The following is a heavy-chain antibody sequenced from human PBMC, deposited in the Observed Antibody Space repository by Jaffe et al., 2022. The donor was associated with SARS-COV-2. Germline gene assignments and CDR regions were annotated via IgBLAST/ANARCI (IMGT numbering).Heavy chain of an antibody. CDR3: AKGNYYDSSGYYGVDY. CDR1: GFTFDDYA. D-gene: IGHD3-22*01. J-gene: IGHJ4*02. Sequence: EVQLVESGGGVVQPGGSLRLSCAASGFTFDDYAMHWVRQAPGKGLEWVSLISGDGGSTYYADSVKGRFTISRDNSKNSLYLQMNSLRTEDTALYYCAKGNYYDSSGYYGVDYWGQGTLVTVSS. CDR2: ISGDGGST. V-gene: IGHV3-43*02.